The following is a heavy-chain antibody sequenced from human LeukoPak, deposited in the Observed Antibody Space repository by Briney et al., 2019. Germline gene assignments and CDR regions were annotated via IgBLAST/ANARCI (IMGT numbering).Heavy chain of an antibody. J-gene: IGHJ4*02. CDR2: ISYDGSNK. CDR1: GFTFSSYA. Sequence: PGGSLRLSYAASGFTFSSYAMHWVRQAPGKGLEWVAVISYDGSNKYYADSVKGRFTISRDNSKNTLYLQMNSLRAEDTAVYYCATQSPMDYYDSSGFFDYWGQGTLVTVSS. CDR3: ATQSPMDYYDSSGFFDY. D-gene: IGHD3-22*01. V-gene: IGHV3-30-3*01.